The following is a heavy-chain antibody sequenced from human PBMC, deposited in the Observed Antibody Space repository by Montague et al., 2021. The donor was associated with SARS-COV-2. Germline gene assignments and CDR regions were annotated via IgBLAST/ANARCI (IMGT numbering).Heavy chain of an antibody. CDR3: ARTGREQLVRLSGMDV. Sequence: SETLSLTCTVSGGSISSSSYYWGWIRQPPGKGLEWIGSIYYSGSTYYNPSLKSRVTISVDTSKNQFSLKPSSVTAADTAVYYCARTGREQLVRLSGMDVWGQGTMVTVSS. V-gene: IGHV4-39*07. CDR2: IYYSGST. CDR1: GGSISSSSYY. D-gene: IGHD6-13*01. J-gene: IGHJ6*02.